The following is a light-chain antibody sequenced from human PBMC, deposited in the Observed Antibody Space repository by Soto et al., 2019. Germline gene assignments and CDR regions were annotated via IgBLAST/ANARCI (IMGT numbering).Light chain of an antibody. V-gene: IGKV3-20*01. CDR2: GAS. Sequence: EIVLTQSPGTLSLSPGERATLSCRASQSVDSNYLAWYQQKPGQAPRIIIFGASGRATGIPDRFSGSGSGTDFTLTIRRLEPEDFAVYYCKQYGSLSWTFGQGTKVDIK. CDR1: QSVDSNY. J-gene: IGKJ1*01. CDR3: KQYGSLSWT.